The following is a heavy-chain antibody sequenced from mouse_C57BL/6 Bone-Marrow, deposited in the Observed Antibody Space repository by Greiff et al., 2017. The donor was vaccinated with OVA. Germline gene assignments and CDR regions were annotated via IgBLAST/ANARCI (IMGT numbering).Heavy chain of an antibody. CDR1: GYTFTSYW. CDR2: INPSNGGT. Sequence: VQLQQPGTELVKPGASVKLSCKASGYTFTSYWMHWVKQRPGQGLEWIGNINPSNGGTNYNEKFQSKATLTADKSSNTAYMQLSSLTSEDSAVYCCAREGLWLEKDGWGQGTTLTVAS. CDR3: AREGLWLEKDG. V-gene: IGHV1-53*01. D-gene: IGHD6-1*01. J-gene: IGHJ2*01.